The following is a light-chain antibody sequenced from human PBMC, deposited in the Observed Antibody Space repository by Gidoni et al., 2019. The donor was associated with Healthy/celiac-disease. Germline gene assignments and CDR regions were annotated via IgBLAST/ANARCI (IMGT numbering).Light chain of an antibody. J-gene: IGKJ4*01. CDR1: QDISNY. CDR3: QQYDNLPLT. CDR2: DAS. Sequence: DIQMTQSPSSLSASVGDRVTITCQASQDISNYFNWYQQKPGKAPKLLIYDASNFEAGVLSRFSGSGACTDFTFPIISLQPDDISTYYCQQYDNLPLTFGGGTKVEIK. V-gene: IGKV1-33*01.